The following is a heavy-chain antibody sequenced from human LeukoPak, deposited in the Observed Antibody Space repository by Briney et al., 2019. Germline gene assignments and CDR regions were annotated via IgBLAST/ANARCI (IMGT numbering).Heavy chain of an antibody. CDR1: GFTFSSYA. Sequence: GGSLRLSCAASGFTFSSYAMHWVRQAPGKGLEWVAVISYDGSNRYYADSVKGRFTISRDNSKNTLYLQMSSLRAEDTAVYYCARPLPPTWIQQYYYGMDVWGQGTTVTVSS. CDR2: ISYDGSNR. J-gene: IGHJ6*02. D-gene: IGHD5-18*01. CDR3: ARPLPPTWIQQYYYGMDV. V-gene: IGHV3-30-3*01.